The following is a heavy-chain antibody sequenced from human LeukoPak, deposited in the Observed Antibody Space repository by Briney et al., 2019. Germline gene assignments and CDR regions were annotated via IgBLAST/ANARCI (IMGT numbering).Heavy chain of an antibody. D-gene: IGHD1-1*01. Sequence: SETLSLTCTVSGGSISSYYWSWIRQPPGKGLEWIGYIYYSGSTNYNPSLKSRGTISVDTSKNQFSLKLSSVTAADTAVYYCARPNGKGAFDIWGQGTMVTVSS. CDR3: ARPNGKGAFDI. CDR1: GGSISSYY. V-gene: IGHV4-59*01. CDR2: IYYSGST. J-gene: IGHJ3*02.